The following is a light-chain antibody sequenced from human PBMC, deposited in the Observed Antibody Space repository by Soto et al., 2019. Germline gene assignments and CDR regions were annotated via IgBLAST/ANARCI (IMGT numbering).Light chain of an antibody. CDR1: QSVLYSSNNKNY. V-gene: IGKV4-1*01. Sequence: DIVMTQSPDSLAVSLGERATINCKSSQSVLYSSNNKNYLAWYQQKPGQPPKLLIYWASTRESGVPDRFSGSGSGIDFTLTISSLQAEDVAVYYCQQDYSTLALTFGGGTKVEIK. CDR3: QQDYSTLALT. J-gene: IGKJ4*01. CDR2: WAS.